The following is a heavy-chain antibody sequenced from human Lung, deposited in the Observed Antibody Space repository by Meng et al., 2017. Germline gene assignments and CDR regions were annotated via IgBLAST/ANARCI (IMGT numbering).Heavy chain of an antibody. CDR2: IYHSGRT. D-gene: IGHD3-3*01. J-gene: IGHJ5*02. Sequence: QLQEPGPGLVKPAGTRSLTCAVFGGSISSRSWWSWVRQSPGKGLEWIGEIYHSGRTNYNPSLESRVTISLDKSQNHFSLKVKSVTAADTAVYYCVRGGQDQAYYDFWSGPFDPWGQGTLVTVSS. V-gene: IGHV4-4*02. CDR3: VRGGQDQAYYDFWSGPFDP. CDR1: GGSISSRSW.